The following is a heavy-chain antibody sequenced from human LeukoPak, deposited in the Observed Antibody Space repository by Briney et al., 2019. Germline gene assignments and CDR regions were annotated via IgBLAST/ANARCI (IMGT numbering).Heavy chain of an antibody. CDR1: GGSISSSSYY. Sequence: SETLSLTRTVSGGSISSSSYYWGWIRQPPGKGLEWIGSIYYSGSTYYNPSLKSRVTISVDTSKNQFSLKLSSVTAADTAVYYCAREWNWGQGTLVTVSS. CDR2: IYYSGST. D-gene: IGHD1-1*01. J-gene: IGHJ4*02. V-gene: IGHV4-39*01. CDR3: AREWN.